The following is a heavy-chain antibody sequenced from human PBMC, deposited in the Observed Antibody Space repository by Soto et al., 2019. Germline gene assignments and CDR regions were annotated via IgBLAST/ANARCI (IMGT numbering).Heavy chain of an antibody. Sequence: QVQLVESGGGVVQPGRSLRLSCAASGFTFSSYGMHWVRQAPGKGLEWVAVIWYDGSNKYYADSVKGRFTISRDNSKNTLYLQMNSLRAEDTAVSYCASDTGGGSSWTHYYYGMDVWGQGTTVTVSS. V-gene: IGHV3-33*01. CDR3: ASDTGGGSSWTHYYYGMDV. D-gene: IGHD6-13*01. J-gene: IGHJ6*02. CDR2: IWYDGSNK. CDR1: GFTFSSYG.